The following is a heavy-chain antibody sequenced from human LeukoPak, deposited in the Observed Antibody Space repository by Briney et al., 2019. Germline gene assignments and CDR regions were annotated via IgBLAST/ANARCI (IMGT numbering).Heavy chain of an antibody. D-gene: IGHD6-6*01. CDR1: GFTFNTYG. CDR3: ARGEYSSSSGFDY. V-gene: IGHV3-33*01. J-gene: IGHJ4*02. CDR2: IWYDGSNK. Sequence: GGSLRLSCAASGFTFNTYGMHWVGQAPGKGLEWVAVIWYDGSNKYYADSVKGRFTISRDNSKNTLYLQMNSLRAEDTAVYYCARGEYSSSSGFDYWGQGTLVTVSS.